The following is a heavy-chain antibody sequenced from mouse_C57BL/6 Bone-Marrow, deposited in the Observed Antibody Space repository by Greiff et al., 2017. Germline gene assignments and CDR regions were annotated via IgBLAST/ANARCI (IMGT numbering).Heavy chain of an antibody. J-gene: IGHJ2*01. CDR1: GYTFTSYW. Sequence: QVQLQQPGAELVMPGASVKLSCKASGYTFTSYWMHWVKQRPGQGLEWIGEIDPSDSYTNYNQKFKGKSTLTVDKSSNTAYMQLSSLTSEDSAVYYGARGWLLPCDYWGQGTTLTVSS. CDR2: IDPSDSYT. D-gene: IGHD2-3*01. CDR3: ARGWLLPCDY. V-gene: IGHV1-69*01.